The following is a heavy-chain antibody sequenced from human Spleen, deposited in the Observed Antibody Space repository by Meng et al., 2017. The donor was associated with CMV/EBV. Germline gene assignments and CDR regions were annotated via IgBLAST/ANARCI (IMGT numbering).Heavy chain of an antibody. D-gene: IGHD3-22*01. J-gene: IGHJ3*02. CDR2: IGGYDGRT. CDR3: ARDFYEYDNSGYYDDTFDI. Sequence: ASVKVSCKASGYTFTSYGISWVRLAPGQGLEWMGWIGGYDGRTNYRQKFRGRVTVTRDTSTSTAYMEVRSLGSDDTAVYYCARDFYEYDNSGYYDDTFDIWGQGTMVTVSS. CDR1: GYTFTSYG. V-gene: IGHV1-18*01.